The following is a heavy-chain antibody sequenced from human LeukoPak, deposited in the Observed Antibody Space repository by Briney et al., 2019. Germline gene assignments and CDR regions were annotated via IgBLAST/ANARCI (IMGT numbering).Heavy chain of an antibody. V-gene: IGHV1-69*04. J-gene: IGHJ4*02. CDR3: ARDRVAVAGSFGY. Sequence: GASVKVSCKASGGTFSSYAISWVRQAPGQGLEWMGRIIPILGIANYAQKFQGRVTITADKSTSTAYMELSSLRSDDTAVYYCARDRVAVAGSFGYWGQGTLVTVSS. D-gene: IGHD6-19*01. CDR2: IIPILGIA. CDR1: GGTFSSYA.